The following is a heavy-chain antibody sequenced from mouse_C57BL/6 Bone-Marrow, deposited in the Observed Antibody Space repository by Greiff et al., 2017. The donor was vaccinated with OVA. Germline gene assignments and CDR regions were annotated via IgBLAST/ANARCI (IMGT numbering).Heavy chain of an antibody. CDR2: IYPGSGST. CDR3: ARWRGLRRRAY. J-gene: IGHJ3*01. V-gene: IGHV1-55*01. CDR1: GYTFTSYW. D-gene: IGHD2-4*01. Sequence: QVQLQQPGAELVKPGASVKMSCKASGYTFTSYWITWVKQRPGQGLEWIGDIYPGSGSTNYTEKFKSKATLTVDTSSSTAYMQLSSLTSEDAAVYYCARWRGLRRRAYWGQGTLVTVSA.